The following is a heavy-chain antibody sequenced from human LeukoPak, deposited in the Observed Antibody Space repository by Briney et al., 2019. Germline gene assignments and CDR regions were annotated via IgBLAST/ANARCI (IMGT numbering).Heavy chain of an antibody. D-gene: IGHD6-6*01. CDR3: ARDRGTTSSAGYYFDY. CDR1: GFTFSTSA. J-gene: IGHJ4*02. V-gene: IGHV3-23*01. Sequence: GGSLRLSCAASGFTFSTSAMSWVRQAPGKGLEWVSGISGSGDSTYYVDSVKGRFTISRDNSKSTLYLQMNSLRAEDTAVYYCARDRGTTSSAGYYFDYWGQGTLVTVSS. CDR2: ISGSGDST.